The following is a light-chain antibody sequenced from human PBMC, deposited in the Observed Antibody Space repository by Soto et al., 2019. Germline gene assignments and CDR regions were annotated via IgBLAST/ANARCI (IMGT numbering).Light chain of an antibody. CDR3: QQFSSYPLT. Sequence: EIVTTQSPATLSVYQGERASLSCRASQSVSSNLAWYPQKPGQAPRLLIYGASTRATGIPARFSGSGSGTEFTLTISSLEPEDFAVYYCQQFSSYPLTFGGGTMVDIK. CDR2: GAS. CDR1: QSVSSN. J-gene: IGKJ4*01. V-gene: IGKV3-15*01.